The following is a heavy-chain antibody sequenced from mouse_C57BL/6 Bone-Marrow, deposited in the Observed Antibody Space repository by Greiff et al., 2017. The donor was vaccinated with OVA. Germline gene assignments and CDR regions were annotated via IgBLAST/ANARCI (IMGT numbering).Heavy chain of an antibody. V-gene: IGHV1-81*01. CDR2: SYPGSGNT. D-gene: IGHD1-3*01. J-gene: IGHJ1*03. CDR3: ASRALYNRYIED. CDR1: GYTFTSYG. Sequence: VQLQQSGAELARPGASVKLSCKASGYTFTSYGISWVKQRNGQGREWSGESYPGSGNTNNNEKYKGKTTLTADKSSSTAYMELRSLTSEDSAVYFCASRALYNRYIEDGGKGTTVTVSS.